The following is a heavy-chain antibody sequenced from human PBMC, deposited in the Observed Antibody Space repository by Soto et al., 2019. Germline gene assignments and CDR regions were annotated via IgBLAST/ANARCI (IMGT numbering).Heavy chain of an antibody. Sequence: EAQLVESGGGLVQPGGSLRLSCAASGFTFSDHYMDWVRQAPGKGLEWVGRSRNKANSYTTQYAASVKGRFTISRDYSRNSLYLQMSSLKSEDTAFYYCTTTVNRFDYWGQGTLVTVSS. CDR1: GFTFSDHY. CDR3: TTTVNRFDY. D-gene: IGHD4-17*01. CDR2: SRNKANSYTT. J-gene: IGHJ4*02. V-gene: IGHV3-72*01.